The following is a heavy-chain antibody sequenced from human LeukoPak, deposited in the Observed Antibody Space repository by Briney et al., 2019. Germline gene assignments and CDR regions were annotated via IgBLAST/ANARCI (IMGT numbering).Heavy chain of an antibody. CDR3: ARGRGNHPYFDF. CDR1: GFTFSSHG. V-gene: IGHV3-23*01. CDR2: ISGSGDKT. J-gene: IGHJ4*02. Sequence: PGGSLRLSCAASGFTFSSHGMSWVRQVPGKGLEWVSFISGSGDKTYYADSVKGRFTISRDNSMNTLYVQMNSLRAEDTAVYYCARGRGNHPYFDFWGQGTLVTVSS. D-gene: IGHD1-14*01.